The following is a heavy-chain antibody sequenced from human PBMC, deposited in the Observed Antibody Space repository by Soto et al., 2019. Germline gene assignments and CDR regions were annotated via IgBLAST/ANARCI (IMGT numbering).Heavy chain of an antibody. CDR2: ISSDEKIK. Sequence: QVQLVESGGGVVQPGGSLRLSCVASRFLFRNFGMHWVRQAPGKGLEWVAVISSDEKIKQYADSVRGRFAISRDNSKNTLYLQMTSLRAEDTAIYYCARGLRSVLDYWGQGTLVTVSS. J-gene: IGHJ4*02. CDR3: ARGLRSVLDY. CDR1: RFLFRNFG. D-gene: IGHD6-6*01. V-gene: IGHV3-33*01.